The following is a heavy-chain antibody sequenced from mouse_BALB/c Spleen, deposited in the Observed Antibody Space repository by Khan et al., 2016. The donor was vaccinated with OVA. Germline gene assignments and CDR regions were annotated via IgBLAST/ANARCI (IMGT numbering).Heavy chain of an antibody. J-gene: IGHJ3*01. CDR1: GFTFSSFT. V-gene: IGHV5-9*03. CDR3: ARSDYGPFAY. D-gene: IGHD1-1*02. Sequence: EVELVESGGGLVKPGGSLKLSCAASGFTFSSFTMSWVRQTPEKRLEWVASISSGGDNTYFPDSVKGRFPISSDNAMTNLYLQMSSLRSEDTALYDYARSDYGPFAYWGQGTLVTVSA. CDR2: ISSGGDNT.